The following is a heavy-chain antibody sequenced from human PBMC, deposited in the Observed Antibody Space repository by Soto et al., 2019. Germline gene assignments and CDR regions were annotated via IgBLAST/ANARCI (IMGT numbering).Heavy chain of an antibody. Sequence: GGSLRLSCAASGFTFSSYAMSWVRQAPGKGLEWVSAISGSGGSTYYADSVKGRFTISRDNSKNTLYLQMNSLRAEDTAVYYCAKDLGPGEMAPSDGAFVIWGQGTMVTVSS. J-gene: IGHJ3*02. V-gene: IGHV3-23*01. CDR1: GFTFSSYA. CDR3: AKDLGPGEMAPSDGAFVI. CDR2: ISGSGGST.